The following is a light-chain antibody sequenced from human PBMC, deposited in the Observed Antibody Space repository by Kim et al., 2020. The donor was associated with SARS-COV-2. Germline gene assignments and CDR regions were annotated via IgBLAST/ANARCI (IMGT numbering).Light chain of an antibody. CDR3: CSYAGSSTFVV. CDR1: SSDVGSYNL. V-gene: IGLV2-23*03. Sequence: QSVTSSCTGTSSDVGSYNLVSWYQQHPGKAPKLMIYEGSKRPSGVSNRFSGSKSGNTASLTISGLQAEDEADYYCCSYAGSSTFVVFGGGTQLTVL. CDR2: EGS. J-gene: IGLJ2*01.